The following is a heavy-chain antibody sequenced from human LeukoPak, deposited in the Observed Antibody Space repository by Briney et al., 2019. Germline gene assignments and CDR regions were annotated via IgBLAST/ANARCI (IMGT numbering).Heavy chain of an antibody. J-gene: IGHJ4*02. CDR1: GFTFSSYG. Sequence: GGSLRLSCAASGFTFSSYGMHWVRQARGKGLEWGAFIRYDGSLKYSLDSVKGRFTISRDNSKNTLYLQMDSLRAEDTAVYYCAPEGETGDRDGYFDFWGQGTLVTVSS. V-gene: IGHV3-30*02. CDR3: APEGETGDRDGYFDF. D-gene: IGHD2-21*02. CDR2: IRYDGSLK.